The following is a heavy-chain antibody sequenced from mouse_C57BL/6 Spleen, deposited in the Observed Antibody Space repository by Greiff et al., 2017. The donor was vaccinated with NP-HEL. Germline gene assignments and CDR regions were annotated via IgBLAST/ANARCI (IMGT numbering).Heavy chain of an antibody. V-gene: IGHV1-4*01. CDR2: INPSSGDT. Sequence: VQLQQSGAELVRPGASVKLSCTASGYTFTSYSMHWVKQRPGQGLEWIGYINPSSGDTKYNQKFKVKATLTADKSSSTAYMQLRSLTSEDAAVYYCARFTTVVDDAMDDGGKGTPANVS. CDR3: ARFTTVVDDAMDD. D-gene: IGHD1-1*01. J-gene: IGHJ4*01. CDR1: GYTFTSYS.